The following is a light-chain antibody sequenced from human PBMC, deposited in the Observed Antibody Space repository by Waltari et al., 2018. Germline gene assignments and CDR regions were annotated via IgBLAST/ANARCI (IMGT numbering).Light chain of an antibody. J-gene: IGLJ1*01. CDR3: CAYAGLGIYV. Sequence: QSGLTQPASVSGSPGQSTTISCTGTSSDVGNYNLVSWYQQDPGNAPKPMVYEVTRRSSGVSDRVSGSRSGNTPSMTIYGLQSEDEADYYCCAYAGLGIYVFGAGTKVTVL. V-gene: IGLV2-23*02. CDR1: SSDVGNYNL. CDR2: EVT.